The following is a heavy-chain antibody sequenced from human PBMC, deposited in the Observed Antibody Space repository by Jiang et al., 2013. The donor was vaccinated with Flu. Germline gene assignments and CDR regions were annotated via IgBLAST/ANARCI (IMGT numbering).Heavy chain of an antibody. D-gene: IGHD6-19*01. CDR3: ARAGLLGSSGPYFDY. V-gene: IGHV4-59*01. CDR2: IYYNSGST. Sequence: VKPSETLSLTCSVSGGSISSYYWNWIRQPPGKGLEWIAYIYYNSGSTNYNPSLKSRITISVDTSKNQFSLKLSSVTAADTAVYYCARAGLLGSSGPYFDYWDQGTLVTVSS. CDR1: GGSISSYY. J-gene: IGHJ4*02.